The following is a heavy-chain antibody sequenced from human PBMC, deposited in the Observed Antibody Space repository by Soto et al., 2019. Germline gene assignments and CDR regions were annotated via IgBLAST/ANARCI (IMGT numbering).Heavy chain of an antibody. CDR2: INPNNGGR. CDR3: AQSPWYGY. Sequence: ASVKVSCKASGYTFTGYYIHWVRQAPGQGLEWMGWINPNNGGRNYAQKFQDCVTMTRDTSVSTAYMALSRLTSDDTAVYYCAQSPWYGYWGQGTQVTVS. D-gene: IGHD6-13*01. J-gene: IGHJ4*02. V-gene: IGHV1-2*04. CDR1: GYTFTGYY.